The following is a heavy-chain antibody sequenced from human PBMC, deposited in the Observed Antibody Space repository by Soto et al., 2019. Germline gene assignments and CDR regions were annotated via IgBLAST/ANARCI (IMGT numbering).Heavy chain of an antibody. D-gene: IGHD2-15*01. CDR1: GGSISSGGYS. Sequence: QLLLQESGSGLVKPSQTLSLTCAVSGGSISSGGYSWNWIRQPPGKGLEWIGYIYHGGSSYYNPSLKSRVTMSVDRSNNPFSLSLSSVTAADTAVYYCSGWSSAFDIRGQGTMVTVSS. CDR3: SGWSSAFDI. J-gene: IGHJ3*02. CDR2: IYHGGSS. V-gene: IGHV4-30-2*01.